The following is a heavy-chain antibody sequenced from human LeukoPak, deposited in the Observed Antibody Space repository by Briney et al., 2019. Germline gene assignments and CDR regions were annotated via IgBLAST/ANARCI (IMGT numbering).Heavy chain of an antibody. V-gene: IGHV3-73*01. CDR1: GFTFSGSA. CDR3: RGEDSSGWYRFDY. Sequence: SGGSLRLSCAASGFTFSGSAMHWVRQASGKGREWVGRIRSKANSYATAYAASVKGRFTISRDDSKNTAYLQMNSLKTEDTAVYYCRGEDSSGWYRFDYWGQGTLVTVSS. J-gene: IGHJ4*02. D-gene: IGHD6-19*01. CDR2: IRSKANSYAT.